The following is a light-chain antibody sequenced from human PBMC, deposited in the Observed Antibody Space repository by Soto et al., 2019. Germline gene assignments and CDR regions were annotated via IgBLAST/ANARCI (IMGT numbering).Light chain of an antibody. V-gene: IGLV4-69*01. CDR3: QTWGTGIWV. CDR2: LNSDGSH. CDR1: SGHSSYA. J-gene: IGLJ3*02. Sequence: QSVLTQSPSASASLGASVKLTCTLSSGHSSYAIAWHQQQPEKGPRYLMSLNSDGSHIKGDGIPDRFSASSSGAERYLTISSLQSEDEADYYCQTWGTGIWVFGGGTKVTVL.